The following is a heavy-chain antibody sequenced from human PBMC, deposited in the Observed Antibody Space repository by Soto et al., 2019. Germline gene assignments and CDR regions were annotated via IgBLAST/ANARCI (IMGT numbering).Heavy chain of an antibody. CDR3: ARRPHRRGATPSSSDL. CDR2: IYYSGNT. Sequence: PSETLSLTCTVSGGSISSNTYYWGWIRQPPGKGLEWIGNIYYSGNTYYNPSLKSRVTISVDTSKNQFSLRLSSVTAADTAVFYCARRPHRRGATPSSSDLWGQGTLVTVSS. J-gene: IGHJ4*02. CDR1: GGSISSNTYY. D-gene: IGHD1-26*01. V-gene: IGHV4-39*01.